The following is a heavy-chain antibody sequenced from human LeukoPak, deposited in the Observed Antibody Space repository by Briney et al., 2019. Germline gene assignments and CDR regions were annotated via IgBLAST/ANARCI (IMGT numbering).Heavy chain of an antibody. CDR1: GYTFTGYY. Sequence: ASVKVSCKASGYTFTGYYMHWVRQAPGQGLEWMGWINPNSGGTNYAQKFQGRVTMTRDTSISTAYMELSRLRSDDTAGYYCARDSAASLWYYYYYMDVWGKGTTVTVS. V-gene: IGHV1-2*02. CDR2: INPNSGGT. D-gene: IGHD2-15*01. J-gene: IGHJ6*03. CDR3: ARDSAASLWYYYYYMDV.